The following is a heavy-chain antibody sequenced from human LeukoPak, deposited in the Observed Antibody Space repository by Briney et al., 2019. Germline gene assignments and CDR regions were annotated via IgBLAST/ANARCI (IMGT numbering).Heavy chain of an antibody. CDR2: INHSGST. J-gene: IGHJ4*02. CDR3: ARAPRSYDSSGYYYVGYFDY. D-gene: IGHD3-22*01. V-gene: IGHV4-34*01. Sequence: SETLSLTCAVYGGSFSGYYWSWIRQPPGKGLEGSGEINHSGSTNYNPSLKSRVTISVDTSKNQFSLKLSSVTAADMAVYYCARAPRSYDSSGYYYVGYFDYWGQGTLVTVSS. CDR1: GGSFSGYY.